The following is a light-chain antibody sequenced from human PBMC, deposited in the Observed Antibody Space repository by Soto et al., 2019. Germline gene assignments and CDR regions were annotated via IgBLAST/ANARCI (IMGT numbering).Light chain of an antibody. CDR2: AAS. CDR3: QQSYTTPRT. V-gene: IGKV1-39*01. Sequence: DIQMTQSPSSLSASVGDRVTITCRASQSIANKLNWYQQKPGKAPNLLIYAASSLQSGVPSRFRGSGSGTDFTLTISSLQPEDFATYYCQQSYTTPRTFGHGTKVEIK. CDR1: QSIANK. J-gene: IGKJ1*01.